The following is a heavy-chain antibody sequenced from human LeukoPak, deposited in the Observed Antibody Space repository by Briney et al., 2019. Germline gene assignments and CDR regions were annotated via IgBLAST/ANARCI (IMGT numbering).Heavy chain of an antibody. J-gene: IGHJ5*02. CDR1: GDSISTTSYF. CDR2: IYYSGTT. CDR3: ARVYSSTHNWFDT. Sequence: PSETLSLTCTVSGDSISTTSYFWAWIRQPPGEGLEWIGSIYYSGTTYFNSSLKSRVTISVERSKNHFSLKLSSLTVADTARYYCARVYSSTHNWFDTWGQGIQVTVSS. D-gene: IGHD6-19*01. V-gene: IGHV4-39*07.